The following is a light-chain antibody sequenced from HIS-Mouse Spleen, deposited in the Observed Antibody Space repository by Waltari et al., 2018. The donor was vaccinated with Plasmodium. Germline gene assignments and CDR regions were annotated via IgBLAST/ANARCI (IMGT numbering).Light chain of an antibody. CDR3: CSYAGSYTYV. CDR2: DVS. Sequence: QSALTQPRSVSGSPGQSVPISCTGTSSDVVGYNYVSWYQQHPGKAPKLMIYDVSKRPSGVPDRFSGSKSGNTASLTISGLQAEDEADYYCCSYAGSYTYVFGTGTKVTVL. V-gene: IGLV2-11*01. J-gene: IGLJ1*01. CDR1: SSDVVGYNY.